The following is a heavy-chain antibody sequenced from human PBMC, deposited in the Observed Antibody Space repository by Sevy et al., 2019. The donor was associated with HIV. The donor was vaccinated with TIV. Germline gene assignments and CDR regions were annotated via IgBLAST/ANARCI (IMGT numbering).Heavy chain of an antibody. D-gene: IGHD1-26*01. CDR1: GFTFTDFY. Sequence: GGSLRLSCAASGFTFTDFYLNWVRQAPGKGLEWVSSISGLSNYKFYADSMKGRFTISRDNAENSIYLQMNSLRAEDTAVYSCARRGTSTVHDAFAIWGQGTMVTVSS. V-gene: IGHV3-21*01. CDR2: ISGLSNYK. CDR3: ARRGTSTVHDAFAI. J-gene: IGHJ3*02.